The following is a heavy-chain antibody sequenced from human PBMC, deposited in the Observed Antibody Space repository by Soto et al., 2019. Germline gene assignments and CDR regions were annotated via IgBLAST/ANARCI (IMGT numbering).Heavy chain of an antibody. V-gene: IGHV4-59*01. CDR3: ARGGTRYSSGWYGHYYYGMEV. CDR2: IYYSGST. Sequence: SETLSLTCTVSGGSISSYYWSWIRQPPGKGLEWIGYIYYSGSTNYNPSLKSRVTISVDTSKNQFSLKLSSVTAADTAVYYCARGGTRYSSGWYGHYYYGMEVWGQGTTVTVSS. J-gene: IGHJ6*02. CDR1: GGSISSYY. D-gene: IGHD6-19*01.